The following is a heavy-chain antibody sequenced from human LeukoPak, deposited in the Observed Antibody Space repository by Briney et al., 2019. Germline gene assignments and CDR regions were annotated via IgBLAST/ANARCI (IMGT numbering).Heavy chain of an antibody. CDR2: ITRSSSAK. Sequence: PGGSLRLSCVASGFTFSSYSMNWVRQAPGKGLEWVSYITRSSSAKFYADSVKGRFTVSRDNAENLLYLQMNSLRAEDTAVYYCARDRVQYYYGSGSSYYFDYWGQGTLVTVSS. CDR3: ARDRVQYYYGSGSSYYFDY. D-gene: IGHD3-10*01. J-gene: IGHJ4*02. V-gene: IGHV3-48*01. CDR1: GFTFSSYS.